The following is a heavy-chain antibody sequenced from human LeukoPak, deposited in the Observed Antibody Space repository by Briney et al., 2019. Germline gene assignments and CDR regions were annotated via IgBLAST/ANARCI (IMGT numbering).Heavy chain of an antibody. J-gene: IGHJ4*02. D-gene: IGHD3-22*01. Sequence: GRPLRLSCAAFGFTFSSYAMHWVRQAPGKGLEWVAVISYDGSNKYYADSVKGRFTISRDNSKNTLYLQMNSLRAEDTAVNYCARDTGDYYDTRGFFDYWGQGTLVTVSS. CDR2: ISYDGSNK. CDR3: ARDTGDYYDTRGFFDY. V-gene: IGHV3-30*04. CDR1: GFTFSSYA.